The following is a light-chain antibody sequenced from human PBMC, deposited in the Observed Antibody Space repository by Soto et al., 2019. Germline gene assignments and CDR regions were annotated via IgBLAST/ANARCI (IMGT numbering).Light chain of an antibody. CDR1: SSNIGAGYD. J-gene: IGLJ3*02. Sequence: QSVLTQPPSVSGAPGQRVTISCTGSSSNIGAGYDGHWYQQLPGTAPKLLIYGNSNRPSGVPDRFSGSKSGTSASLAITGLQAEDEVDYYCQSYDSSLSGWVFGGGTKLTVL. CDR3: QSYDSSLSGWV. V-gene: IGLV1-40*01. CDR2: GNS.